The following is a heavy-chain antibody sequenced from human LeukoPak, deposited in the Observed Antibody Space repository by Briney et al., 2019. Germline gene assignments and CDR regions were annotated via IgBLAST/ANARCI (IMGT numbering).Heavy chain of an antibody. Sequence: PGGSLRLSCAASGFTFSNAWMNWVRQAPGKGLEWVGRIKSKTDGGTTDYAAPVKGRFTISRDDSKNTLYLQMNSLKTEDTAVYYCAKGMRQWLVIFDYWGQGTLVTVSS. CDR2: IKSKTDGGTT. J-gene: IGHJ4*02. CDR1: GFTFSNAW. V-gene: IGHV3-15*07. CDR3: AKGMRQWLVIFDY. D-gene: IGHD6-19*01.